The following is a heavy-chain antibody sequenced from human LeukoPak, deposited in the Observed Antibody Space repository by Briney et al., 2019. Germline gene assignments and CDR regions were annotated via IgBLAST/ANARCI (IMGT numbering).Heavy chain of an antibody. CDR2: IIPILDVT. Sequence: GASVKVSCKASGGTFTNYAINWVRQAPGQGLEWMGRIIPILDVTNYAQKFRGRVTITADQSTSTAYMELSSLRSEDTAVYYCARGGGVDILTGFQYWGQGTLVTVSS. CDR1: GGTFTNYA. CDR3: ARGGGVDILTGFQY. J-gene: IGHJ4*02. V-gene: IGHV1-69*04. D-gene: IGHD3-9*01.